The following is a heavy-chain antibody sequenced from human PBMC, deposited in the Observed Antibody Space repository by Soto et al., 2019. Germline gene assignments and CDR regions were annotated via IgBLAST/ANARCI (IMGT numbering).Heavy chain of an antibody. D-gene: IGHD3-3*01. V-gene: IGHV3-48*01. CDR2: ISSSSSTI. Sequence: EVQLVESGGGLVQPGGSLRLSCAASGFTFSSYSMNWVRQAPGKGLEWVSYISSSSSTIYSADSLKGRFTISRDNAKNSLYLQMNSLRAEDTDVNYCATRGDYYHHMDVWGKGPTVTVSS. CDR3: ATRGDYYHHMDV. CDR1: GFTFSSYS. J-gene: IGHJ6*03.